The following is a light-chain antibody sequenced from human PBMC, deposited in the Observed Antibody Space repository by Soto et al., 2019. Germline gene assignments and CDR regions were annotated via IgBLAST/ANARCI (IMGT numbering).Light chain of an antibody. V-gene: IGKV3-20*01. CDR2: SAS. CDR1: QAISSNC. CDR3: QQCGSPPFT. Sequence: EIVLTQSPGTLSLSPGERVTLSCRASQAISSNCLVWYQEKSGRAPRVLIDSASIMATDIPDRFSGGRSGTDFSLTISRLQREDFAVYYCQQCGSPPFTFGPGTKVDIK. J-gene: IGKJ3*01.